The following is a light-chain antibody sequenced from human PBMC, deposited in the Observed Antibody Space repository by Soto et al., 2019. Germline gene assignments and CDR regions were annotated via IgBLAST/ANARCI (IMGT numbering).Light chain of an antibody. J-gene: IGKJ4*01. CDR2: DAS. Sequence: IQLTQSPSSLSASVGDKVTISCRASQAINSALAWCQQRPGKAPMVLIYDASILESGVPSRFSGSGSCTDVTLTISSLQHEDFATYYCQQFNSYPLTFGGGTKVEIE. CDR1: QAINSA. V-gene: IGKV1-13*02. CDR3: QQFNSYPLT.